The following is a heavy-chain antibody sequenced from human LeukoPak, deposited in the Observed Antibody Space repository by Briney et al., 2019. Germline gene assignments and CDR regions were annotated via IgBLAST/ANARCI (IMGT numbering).Heavy chain of an antibody. CDR2: ISSSTTYI. CDR3: ARSGNYFDYAFDI. J-gene: IGHJ3*02. D-gene: IGHD3-22*01. Sequence: GGSLRLSCAASGFTFSSYSMNWVRQAPGKGLEWVSSISSSTTYIYYADSVKGRFTISRDNAKNSLYLQMNSLRAEDTAVYYCARSGNYFDYAFDIWGQGTRVTVSS. V-gene: IGHV3-21*01. CDR1: GFTFSSYS.